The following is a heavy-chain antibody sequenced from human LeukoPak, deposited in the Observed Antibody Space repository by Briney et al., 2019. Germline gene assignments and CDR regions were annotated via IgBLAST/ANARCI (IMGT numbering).Heavy chain of an antibody. J-gene: IGHJ4*02. V-gene: IGHV3-48*01. CDR3: ARARLYDSSGHY. D-gene: IGHD3-22*01. Sequence: PGGSLRLSCAASGFTFSSYSMNWVRQAPGKGLEWVSYISSSSSTIYYADSVKGRFTISRDNAKNSLYPQMNSLRAEDTAVYSCARARLYDSSGHYWGQGTPVTVSS. CDR1: GFTFSSYS. CDR2: ISSSSSTI.